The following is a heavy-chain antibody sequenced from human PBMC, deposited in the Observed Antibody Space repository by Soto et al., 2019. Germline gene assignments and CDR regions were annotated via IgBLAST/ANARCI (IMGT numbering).Heavy chain of an antibody. CDR2: MDYSGST. D-gene: IGHD1-1*01. Sequence: KTSETLSLTCTVSGCSISASSYYWGWIRQPPGKGLEWIGSMDYSGSTYYNPSLKSRVTISVDTSKNQFSLKLSSLTAADTAVYYCAREAPRGTEPLYWYFDLWGRGTLVTVSS. J-gene: IGHJ2*01. CDR3: AREAPRGTEPLYWYFDL. CDR1: GCSISASSYY. V-gene: IGHV4-39*02.